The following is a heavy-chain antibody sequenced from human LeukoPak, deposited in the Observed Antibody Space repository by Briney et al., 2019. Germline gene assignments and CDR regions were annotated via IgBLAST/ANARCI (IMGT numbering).Heavy chain of an antibody. Sequence: GGSLRLSCAASGFTFSSFGMHWVRQAPGKGLEWVAFIRYDGSNKYYADSVKGRFTISRDNSKNTLYLQMNSLRAEDTAVYYCAKAPTYSSGLYYFDYWGQGTLVTVSS. CDR1: GFTFSSFG. J-gene: IGHJ4*02. CDR3: AKAPTYSSGLYYFDY. V-gene: IGHV3-30*02. CDR2: IRYDGSNK. D-gene: IGHD6-19*01.